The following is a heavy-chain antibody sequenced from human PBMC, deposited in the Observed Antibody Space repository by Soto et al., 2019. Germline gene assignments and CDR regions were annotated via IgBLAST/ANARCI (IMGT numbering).Heavy chain of an antibody. CDR3: AKDRQPDGIWTFDS. CDR1: EFTFSTYT. V-gene: IGHV3-23*01. Sequence: GGSLRLSCAASEFTFSTYTMNWVRQAPGKGLEWVSGIGCCSGSGTYYADFVRGRFTISRDNSKNMVFLQTNGLRAEDTAVYYCAKDRQPDGIWTFDSWGQGTPVTVSS. D-gene: IGHD3-9*01. J-gene: IGHJ4*02. CDR2: IGCCSGSGT.